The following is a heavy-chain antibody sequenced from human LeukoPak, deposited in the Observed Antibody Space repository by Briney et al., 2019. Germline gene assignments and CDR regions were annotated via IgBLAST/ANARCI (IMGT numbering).Heavy chain of an antibody. D-gene: IGHD6-13*01. CDR3: ARDLGITADGNYFDY. J-gene: IGHJ4*02. CDR1: GFSFSDYG. CDR2: IWFDGSYK. V-gene: IGHV3-33*01. Sequence: PGGSLRLSCAAPGFSFSDYGMHWVRQAPGKGLEWVAVIWFDGSYKYYADSVEGRFTVSRDNSKYTLNLQMNSLRAEDTAVYYCARDLGITADGNYFDYWGQGTLVTVSS.